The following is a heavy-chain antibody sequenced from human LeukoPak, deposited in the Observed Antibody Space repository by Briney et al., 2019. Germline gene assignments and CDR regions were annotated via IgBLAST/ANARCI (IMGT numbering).Heavy chain of an antibody. V-gene: IGHV3-23*01. CDR2: ISGSGGST. J-gene: IGHJ3*02. CDR1: GFTFSSYA. D-gene: IGHD7-27*01. Sequence: PGGSLRLSCAASGFTFSSYAMSWVRQAPGKGLEWVSAISGSGGSTYYADSVKGRFTISRDNSKNTLYLQMNSLRAEDTAVYYCAKDRWDAGEAPGNDAFDIWGQGTMVTVSS. CDR3: AKDRWDAGEAPGNDAFDI.